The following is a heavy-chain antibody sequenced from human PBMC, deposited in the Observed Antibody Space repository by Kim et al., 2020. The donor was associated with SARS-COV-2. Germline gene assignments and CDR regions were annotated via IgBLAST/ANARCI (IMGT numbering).Heavy chain of an antibody. J-gene: IGHJ6*02. D-gene: IGHD1-26*01. CDR3: ARDGGSYYGYYYYGMDV. V-gene: IGHV4-39*07. Sequence: LRSRVTISVDTSKNQFSLKLSSVTAADTAVYYCARDGGSYYGYYYYGMDVWGQGTTVTVSS.